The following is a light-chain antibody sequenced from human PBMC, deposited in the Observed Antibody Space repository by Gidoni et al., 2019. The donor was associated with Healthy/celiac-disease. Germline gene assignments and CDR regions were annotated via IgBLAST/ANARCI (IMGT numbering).Light chain of an antibody. J-gene: IGKJ2*01. Sequence: DIQMTQSPSSLSASVGDRVTITCRASQSISSYLNWYQQKPGKAPKLLIYAASSLQSGVPSRCSGSGSGTDFTLTISRLQPEDFATYYCQQSYSTPMYTFXQXTKLEIK. CDR3: QQSYSTPMYT. CDR2: AAS. V-gene: IGKV1-39*01. CDR1: QSISSY.